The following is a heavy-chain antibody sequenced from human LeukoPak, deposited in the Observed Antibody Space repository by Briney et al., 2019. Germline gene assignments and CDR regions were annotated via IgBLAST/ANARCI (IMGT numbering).Heavy chain of an antibody. CDR2: ISSSSRSI. Sequence: GGSLRLSCSASGFTFSSYSLNWVRQAPGKGLEWISYISSSSRSILYADSVKGRFTISRDDANNLLNLQMNSLRVEDTAVYYCAREPDVGYCADGVCYTGGSWGQGTLVTVS. V-gene: IGHV3-48*01. J-gene: IGHJ5*02. CDR3: AREPDVGYCADGVCYTGGS. CDR1: GFTFSSYS. D-gene: IGHD2-8*01.